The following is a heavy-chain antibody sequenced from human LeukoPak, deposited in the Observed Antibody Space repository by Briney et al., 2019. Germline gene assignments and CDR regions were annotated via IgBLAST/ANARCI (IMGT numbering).Heavy chain of an antibody. D-gene: IGHD2-8*02. Sequence: GGSLRLSCAASGFTFSSYAMHWVRQAPGKGLEYVSAISSNGGSTYYANSVKGRFTISRDNSKSTLYLQMGSLRAEDMAVYYCARAGAAYYYYYMDVWGKGTTVTVSS. J-gene: IGHJ6*03. CDR1: GFTFSSYA. CDR2: ISSNGGST. CDR3: ARAGAAYYYYYMDV. V-gene: IGHV3-64*01.